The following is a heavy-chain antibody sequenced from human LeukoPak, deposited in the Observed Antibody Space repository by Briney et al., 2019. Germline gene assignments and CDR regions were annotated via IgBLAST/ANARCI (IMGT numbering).Heavy chain of an antibody. CDR2: INHSGST. CDR3: ARQDSGTYLNPLDI. V-gene: IGHV4-39*01. D-gene: IGHD1-26*01. Sequence: PSETLSLTCTVSGGSISSSSYYWSWIRQPPGKGLEWIGEINHSGSTNYNPSLKSRVTISVDTSKNQFSLKLRSVTAADTAVYYCARQDSGTYLNPLDIWGQGTVVTVSS. CDR1: GGSISSSSYY. J-gene: IGHJ3*02.